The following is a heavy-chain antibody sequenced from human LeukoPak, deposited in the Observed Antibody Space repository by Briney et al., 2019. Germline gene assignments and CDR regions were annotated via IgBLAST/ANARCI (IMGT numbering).Heavy chain of an antibody. D-gene: IGHD6-19*01. Sequence: PSETLSLTCAVYGGSFSGYYWSWIRQPPGKGLEWIGEINHSGSTNYNPSLKSRVTISVDTSKNQFSLKLGSVTAADTAVYYCARPVSGSSGRCYNYWGQGTLVTVSS. CDR1: GGSFSGYY. J-gene: IGHJ4*02. V-gene: IGHV4-34*01. CDR2: INHSGST. CDR3: ARPVSGSSGRCYNY.